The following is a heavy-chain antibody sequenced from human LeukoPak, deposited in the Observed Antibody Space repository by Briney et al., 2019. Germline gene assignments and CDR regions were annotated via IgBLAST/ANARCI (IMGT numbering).Heavy chain of an antibody. CDR2: INQYGSES. J-gene: IGHJ4*02. CDR1: GFTFSSYW. Sequence: PGGSLRLSCAASGFTFSSYWMSWVRLAPGKGLEWLVNINQYGSESYSVDSVKGRFTISRDNTKNSLYLQMSSLRAEDADVYYCATYDFWSGFGLGNRGQGTLVTVSS. V-gene: IGHV3-7*01. D-gene: IGHD3-3*01. CDR3: ATYDFWSGFGLGN.